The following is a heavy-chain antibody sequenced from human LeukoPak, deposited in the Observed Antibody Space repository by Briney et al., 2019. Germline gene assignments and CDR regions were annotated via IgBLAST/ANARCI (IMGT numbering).Heavy chain of an antibody. V-gene: IGHV1-18*01. J-gene: IGHJ5*02. D-gene: IGHD3-10*01. Sequence: GASVKVSCKAFGYTFNRFGMSWVRQAPGQGPEWMGWISGYNGKTRYAEKLQGRVTMTTDTSTKIVYMELRSLRSDDTAVYYCARHYLYGSESNETHDYFDPWGQGTLVTVSS. CDR1: GYTFNRFG. CDR2: ISGYNGKT. CDR3: ARHYLYGSESNETHDYFDP.